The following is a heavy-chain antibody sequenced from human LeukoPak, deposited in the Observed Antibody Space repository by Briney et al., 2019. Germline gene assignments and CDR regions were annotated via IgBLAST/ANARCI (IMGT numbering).Heavy chain of an antibody. CDR1: GGSINSYY. V-gene: IGHV4-59*01. J-gene: IGHJ4*02. CDR3: ARLGEAAAGIYY. CDR2: IYYSGST. D-gene: IGHD6-13*01. Sequence: PSETLSLICSVSGGSINSYYWSGLRQPPGKGREGLGYIYYSGSTKYNPSLKSRISISVDTSKNQFSLKLSSVTAADTAVYYCARLGEAAAGIYYWGQGTMVTVSS.